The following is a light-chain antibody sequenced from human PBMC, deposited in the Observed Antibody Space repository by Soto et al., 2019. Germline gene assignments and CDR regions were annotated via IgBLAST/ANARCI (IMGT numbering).Light chain of an antibody. V-gene: IGKV2-28*01. CDR3: MQALQTPLYT. CDR1: QSLLHSNGYNY. CDR2: LGS. J-gene: IGKJ2*01. Sequence: DIVMTQSPLSLPVTPGEPASISCRSSQSLLHSNGYNYLDWYLQKPGQSPQLLIYLGSNRASGVHERFSGSGSGTDFTLKISRVEAEDVGVYYCMQALQTPLYTFGQGTKLEIK.